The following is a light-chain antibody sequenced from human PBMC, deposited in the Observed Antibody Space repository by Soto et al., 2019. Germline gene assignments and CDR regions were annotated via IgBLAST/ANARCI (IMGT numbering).Light chain of an antibody. V-gene: IGLV2-14*03. Sequence: QSALTQPASVSGSPGQLITISCTGSSSDVGGYNYVSWYQHLPGKAPELMIYDVSNRPSGVSNRFSGSKSGNTASLTISGLQAEDEADYYCNSYTSSGTYVFGTGTKLTVL. CDR3: NSYTSSGTYV. CDR1: SSDVGGYNY. CDR2: DVS. J-gene: IGLJ1*01.